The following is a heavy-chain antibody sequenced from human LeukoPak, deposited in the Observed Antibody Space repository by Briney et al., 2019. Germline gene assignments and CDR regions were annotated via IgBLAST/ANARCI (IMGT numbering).Heavy chain of an antibody. CDR1: GYPFTGYY. V-gene: IGHV1-2*06. CDR2: INHNTGVS. CDR3: VREVGYSTSWYGRFDP. D-gene: IGHD2-2*01. J-gene: IGHJ5*02. Sequence: VASVKVSCKASGYPFTGYYLHWVRQAPGQGLEWVGRINHNTGVSDYAQKFQGRVTMTRDTSINTAYMELNRLRSDDTAVYYCVREVGYSTSWYGRFDPWGQGTLVTVSS.